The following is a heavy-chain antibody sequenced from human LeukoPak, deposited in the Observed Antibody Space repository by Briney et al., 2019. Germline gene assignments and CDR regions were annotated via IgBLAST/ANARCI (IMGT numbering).Heavy chain of an antibody. Sequence: ASVKVSCKASGYTFTVNGISWMRQPPGQGLEGLGWISANSGDTNYAEQFQGRLTLATDTSTSTAYMELRSLRDDDTAVYYCARDRWYAFDYWGQGTLVTVSS. CDR1: GYTFTVNG. D-gene: IGHD6-13*01. J-gene: IGHJ4*02. CDR3: ARDRWYAFDY. V-gene: IGHV1-18*01. CDR2: ISANSGDT.